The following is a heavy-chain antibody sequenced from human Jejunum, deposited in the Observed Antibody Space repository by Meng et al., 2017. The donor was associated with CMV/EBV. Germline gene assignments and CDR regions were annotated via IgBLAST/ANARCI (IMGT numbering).Heavy chain of an antibody. J-gene: IGHJ4*02. Sequence: CVSSGSYYWNWSRQSPGKGLEWIAHVFYSGSSDYNPSLKSRVTISVDTSKNQFFLQLDSVTAADTAVYFCARGAVNMVRGVSYYFDYWGQGALVTVSS. CDR2: VFYSGSS. CDR3: ARGAVNMVRGVSYYFDY. CDR1: CVSSGSYY. D-gene: IGHD3-10*01. V-gene: IGHV4-61*01.